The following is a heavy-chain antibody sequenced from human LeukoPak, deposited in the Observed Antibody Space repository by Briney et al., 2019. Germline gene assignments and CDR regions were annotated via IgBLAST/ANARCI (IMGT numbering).Heavy chain of an antibody. V-gene: IGHV3-53*01. CDR2: IYSGGST. CDR1: GFTVSSNY. J-gene: IGHJ4*02. D-gene: IGHD1-1*01. Sequence: GGSLRLSCAASGFTVSSNYMSWVRQAPGKGLEWVSVIYSGGSTYYADSVKGRFTISRDNSRNTVYLQMNSLRAEDTAVYYCAKASGNTLTYGDYWGQGALVTVSS. CDR3: AKASGNTLTYGDY.